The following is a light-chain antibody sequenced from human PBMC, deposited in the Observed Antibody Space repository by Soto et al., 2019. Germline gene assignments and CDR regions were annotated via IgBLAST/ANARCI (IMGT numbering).Light chain of an antibody. V-gene: IGKV3-11*01. J-gene: IGKJ2*01. CDR3: QQRYIWPIT. CDR2: DAF. Sequence: EIVLTQSPATLSLSPGERATLSCRASQTVSVYLAWYQQKPGQAPRLLIYDAFNRATGIPARFSGSGSGTDFTLTISTLEPDDFAVYYCQQRYIWPITFGQGTKLEIK. CDR1: QTVSVY.